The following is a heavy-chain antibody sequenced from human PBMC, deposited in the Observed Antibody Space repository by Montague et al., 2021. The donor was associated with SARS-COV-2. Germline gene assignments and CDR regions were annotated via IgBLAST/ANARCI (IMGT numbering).Heavy chain of an antibody. CDR1: GFTFDDYA. D-gene: IGHD3-22*01. CDR3: AKGPHDFYYGSSGPFD. Sequence: SLRLSCAASGFTFDDYAMHWVRQVPGKGLEWVSGISWNSGAINYADSVKGRFTISRDNAKRSLYLQMNGLRPEDTALYYCAKGPHDFYYGSSGPFDWGHGTLVTVSS. CDR2: ISWNSGAI. J-gene: IGHJ4*01. V-gene: IGHV3-9*01.